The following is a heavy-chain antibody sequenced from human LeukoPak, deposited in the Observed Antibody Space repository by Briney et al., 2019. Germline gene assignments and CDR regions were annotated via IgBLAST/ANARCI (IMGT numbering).Heavy chain of an antibody. V-gene: IGHV4-39*07. CDR3: ARGAPYSSWDY. CDR1: GGSISSNSYY. CDR2: INHSGST. D-gene: IGHD5-18*01. J-gene: IGHJ4*02. Sequence: SETLSLTCTVSGGSISSNSYYWGWIRQSPGKGLEWIGEINHSGSTNYNPSLKSRVTISVDTSKNQFSLKLSSVTAADTAVYYCARGAPYSSWDYWGQGTLVTVSS.